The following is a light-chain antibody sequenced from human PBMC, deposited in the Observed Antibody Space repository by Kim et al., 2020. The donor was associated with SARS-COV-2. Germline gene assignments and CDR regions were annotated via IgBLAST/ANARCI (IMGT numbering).Light chain of an antibody. CDR3: NSRDSSGNHWV. CDR1: SLRSYY. J-gene: IGLJ3*02. CDR2: GKN. Sequence: ALGPTVRITCQGGSLRSYYASWYQQKPGQAPVLVIYGKNNRPSGIPDRFSGSSSGNTASLTITGAQAEDEADYYCNSRDSSGNHWVFGGGTQLTVL. V-gene: IGLV3-19*01.